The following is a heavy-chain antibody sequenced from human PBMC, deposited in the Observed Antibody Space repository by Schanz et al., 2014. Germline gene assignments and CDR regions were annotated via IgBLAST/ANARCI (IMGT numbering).Heavy chain of an antibody. J-gene: IGHJ6*02. Sequence: QVQLVQSGAEVKKPGASVKVSCKASGYTFTSYGISWVRQAPGQGLEWMGRIIPILGIANYAQKFQGRVTITADKSTFTAYMDVSSLRSDDTAVYYCARVQDDILTGSEYYYGMDVWGQGTTVTVSS. CDR1: GYTFTSYG. CDR2: IIPILGIA. V-gene: IGHV1-69*04. CDR3: ARVQDDILTGSEYYYGMDV. D-gene: IGHD3-9*01.